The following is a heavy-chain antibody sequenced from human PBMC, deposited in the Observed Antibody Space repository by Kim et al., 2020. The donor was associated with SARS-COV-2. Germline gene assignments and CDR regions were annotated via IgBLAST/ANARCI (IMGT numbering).Heavy chain of an antibody. V-gene: IGHV3-49*03. CDR1: GFTFGDYA. CDR3: TREGGDYYYGMDV. CDR2: IRSKAYGGTT. Sequence: GGSLRLSCTASGFTFGDYAMSWFRQAPGKGLGWVGFIRSKAYGGTTEYAASVKGRFTISRDDSKSIAYLQMNSLKTEDTAVYYCTREGGDYYYGMDVWGQGTTVTVSS. D-gene: IGHD3-16*01. J-gene: IGHJ6*02.